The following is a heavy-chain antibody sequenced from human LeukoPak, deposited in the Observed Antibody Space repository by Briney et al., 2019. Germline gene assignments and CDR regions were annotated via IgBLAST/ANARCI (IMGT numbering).Heavy chain of an antibody. CDR3: AKDLAGYYYSSGQNDY. CDR2: ISGSGGST. J-gene: IGHJ4*02. CDR1: GFTFSSYA. D-gene: IGHD3-22*01. V-gene: IGHV3-23*01. Sequence: PGGSLRLSCAASGFTFSSYAMSWVRQAPGKGLEWVSAISGSGGSTYYADSVKGRFTISRDNSKNTLYLQMNSLRAEDTAVYYCAKDLAGYYYSSGQNDYWGQGTLVTVSS.